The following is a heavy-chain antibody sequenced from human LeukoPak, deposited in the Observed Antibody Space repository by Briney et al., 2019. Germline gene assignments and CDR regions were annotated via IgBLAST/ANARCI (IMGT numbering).Heavy chain of an antibody. Sequence: GASVQVSCKASGYIFTSYGIGWVRQAPGQGLEWMGWIRTHNGETSYAQRLQDRVTMTTDTSTNTAYMVLSSLRSDDTAVYYCAREIAVAAPHYYGMDVWGQGTTVTVSS. D-gene: IGHD6-19*01. CDR1: GYIFTSYG. CDR2: IRTHNGET. J-gene: IGHJ6*02. CDR3: AREIAVAAPHYYGMDV. V-gene: IGHV1-18*01.